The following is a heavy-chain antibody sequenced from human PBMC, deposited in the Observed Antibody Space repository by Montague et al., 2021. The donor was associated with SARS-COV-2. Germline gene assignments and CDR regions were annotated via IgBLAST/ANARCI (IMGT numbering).Heavy chain of an antibody. CDR1: GGSFHIFS. V-gene: IGHV4-34*01. CDR2: VGNSCNT. CDR3: ARGVYNREIFVVSPRYYFDY. D-gene: IGHD3-10*01. J-gene: IGHJ4*02. Sequence: SETLSLTCTVSGGSFHIFSWGWFCQSPGNGLEWIGVVGNSCNTKYNPTLYCRVPISGDTSKNQFSLNLTSVTAAATAIYYCARGVYNREIFVVSPRYYFDYWGQGNMVAVSA.